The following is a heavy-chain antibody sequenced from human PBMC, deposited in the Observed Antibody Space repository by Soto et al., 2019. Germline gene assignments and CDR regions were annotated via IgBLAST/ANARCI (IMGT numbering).Heavy chain of an antibody. CDR2: ISSSGSTI. CDR1: GFTFSSYS. J-gene: IGHJ6*02. V-gene: IGHV3-48*02. D-gene: IGHD3-10*01. Sequence: EVQLVESGGGVVQPGGSQRLSCAASGFTFSSYSMNWVRQAPGKWLEWVSYISSSGSTIYYADSVKGRLTISRDNAKNSLYLQMNSLRDEDTAVYYCARVSLLRGTVLNYYYYGMDVWGQGTTVTVSS. CDR3: ARVSLLRGTVLNYYYYGMDV.